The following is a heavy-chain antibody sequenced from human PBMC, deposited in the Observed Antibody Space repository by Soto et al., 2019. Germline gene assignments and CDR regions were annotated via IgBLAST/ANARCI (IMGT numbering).Heavy chain of an antibody. D-gene: IGHD7-27*01. J-gene: IGHJ5*01. Sequence: GASVKVSCKASGYTFTSYDINWVRQTAGQGLEWMGWMSPKTANTGSAQKFQGRVTMTRSTSISTAYMELSSLTSEDTAVYYCTGGPPNWGFDSWGQGTPVTVSS. CDR3: TGGPPNWGFDS. CDR1: GYTFTSYD. V-gene: IGHV1-8*01. CDR2: MSPKTANT.